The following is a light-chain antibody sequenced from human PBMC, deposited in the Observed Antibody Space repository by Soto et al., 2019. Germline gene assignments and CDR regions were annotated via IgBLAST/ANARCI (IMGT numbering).Light chain of an antibody. CDR1: QSVGSN. J-gene: IGKJ1*01. Sequence: EILMTQSPVTLSVSPGERATLSCRASQSVGSNLAWYQQKPGQAPRLLISGASTGATGVPATFSGSGSGTEFTLTINSLQSEDFAIYYCQQYNKWPWTFGQGTKVDIK. CDR2: GAS. V-gene: IGKV3-15*01. CDR3: QQYNKWPWT.